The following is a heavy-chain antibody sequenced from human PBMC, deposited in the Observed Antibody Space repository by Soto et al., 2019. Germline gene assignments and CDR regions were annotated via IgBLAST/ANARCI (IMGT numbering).Heavy chain of an antibody. V-gene: IGHV4-30-4*08. Sequence: SETLSLTCAVSGGSISSGGYSWSWIRQPPGKGLEWIGYIYYSGSTYYNPSLKSRVTISVDTSKNQFSLKLSSVTAADTAVYYCARARRKYGSYGMDAWGQGTTVTVSS. D-gene: IGHD4-17*01. CDR3: ARARRKYGSYGMDA. J-gene: IGHJ6*02. CDR1: GGSISSGGYS. CDR2: IYYSGST.